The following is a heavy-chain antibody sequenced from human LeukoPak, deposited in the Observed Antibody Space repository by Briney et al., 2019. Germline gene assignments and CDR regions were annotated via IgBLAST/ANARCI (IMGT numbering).Heavy chain of an antibody. CDR2: ILYDGSNK. J-gene: IGHJ4*02. Sequence: PGGSLRLSCAASGFTFSSYGIHWVRQAPGKGLEWVTFILYDGSNKYHADSVKGRFTISRDNSKNTLYLQMNSLRAEDTAVYYCARDPGYSGYDRYFDYWGQGTLVTVSS. D-gene: IGHD5-12*01. CDR3: ARDPGYSGYDRYFDY. CDR1: GFTFSSYG. V-gene: IGHV3-30*02.